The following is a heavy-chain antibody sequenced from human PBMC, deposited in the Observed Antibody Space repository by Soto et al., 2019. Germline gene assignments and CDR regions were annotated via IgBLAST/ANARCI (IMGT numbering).Heavy chain of an antibody. J-gene: IGHJ4*02. CDR3: ARDSGYSYGPIDY. CDR1: GVSFSGYY. Sequence: PSETLSLTCAVYGVSFSGYYWTWIRQPPGTGLEWIGEINHSGSTNYNPSLKSRVTISVDTSKNQFPLKLTSVTAADTAVYYCARDSGYSYGPIDYWGQGTLVTVSS. D-gene: IGHD5-18*01. CDR2: INHSGST. V-gene: IGHV4-34*01.